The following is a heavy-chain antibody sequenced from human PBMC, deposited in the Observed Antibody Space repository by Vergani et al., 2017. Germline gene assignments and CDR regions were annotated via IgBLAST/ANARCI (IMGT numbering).Heavy chain of an antibody. Sequence: QVQLQESGPGLVKPSQTLSLTCNVSGVSISNSSYYWSWIRQPAGKGLEWLGRVYISRPTNYNPSLKNRVIMSVDTSKNQFSLKLNSVSAADTAVYYFAGSFFDYWSGYQGYYFDYWGQGILVTVSS. CDR1: GVSISNSSYY. CDR3: AGSFFDYWSGYQGYYFDY. CDR2: VYISRPT. D-gene: IGHD3-3*01. J-gene: IGHJ4*01. V-gene: IGHV4-61*02.